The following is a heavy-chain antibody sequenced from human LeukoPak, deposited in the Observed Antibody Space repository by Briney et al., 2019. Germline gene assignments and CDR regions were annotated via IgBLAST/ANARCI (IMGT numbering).Heavy chain of an antibody. D-gene: IGHD2-8*02. Sequence: PSETLSLTCTVSGGPMSSDYWTWIRQPAGKGLEWIGRIYTSGTTNYNPSLKSRVTMSVDTSKNQFSLKVTSVTAADTAVYYCARNTAGSFDYWGQGTLVTVSS. CDR1: GGPMSSDY. J-gene: IGHJ4*02. CDR2: IYTSGTT. V-gene: IGHV4-4*07. CDR3: ARNTAGSFDY.